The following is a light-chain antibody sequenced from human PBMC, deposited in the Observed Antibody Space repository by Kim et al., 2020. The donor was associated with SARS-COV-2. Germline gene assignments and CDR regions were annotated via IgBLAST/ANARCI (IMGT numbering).Light chain of an antibody. J-gene: IGLJ1*01. CDR2: NNN. Sequence: LTQPPSTSGTPGQRVTISCSGSSSNIGSNAVNWYQHLPGTAPKLLIYNNNQRPSGVPDRFSGSKSGTSASLAISGLQSEDEADYYCASWDDSLTVLFGTGTKVTVL. CDR1: SSNIGSNA. CDR3: ASWDDSLTVL. V-gene: IGLV1-44*01.